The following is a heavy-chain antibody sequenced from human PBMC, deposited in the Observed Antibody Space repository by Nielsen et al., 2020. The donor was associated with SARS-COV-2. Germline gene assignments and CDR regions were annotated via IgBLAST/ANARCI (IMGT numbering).Heavy chain of an antibody. CDR3: ASGESLRYFDWPAMDV. Sequence: SETLSLTCAVSGGSISSSNWWSWVRQPPGKGLEWIGEIYHSGSTNYNPSLKSRVTISVDKSKNQFSLKLSSVTAADTAVYYCASGESLRYFDWPAMDVWGQGTTVTVSS. D-gene: IGHD3-9*01. V-gene: IGHV4-4*02. CDR2: IYHSGST. CDR1: GGSISSSNW. J-gene: IGHJ6*02.